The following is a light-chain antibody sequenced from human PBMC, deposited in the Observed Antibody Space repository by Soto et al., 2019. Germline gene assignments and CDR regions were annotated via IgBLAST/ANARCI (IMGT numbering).Light chain of an antibody. CDR3: QQSFDTPLT. Sequence: DIQMTQSPSSLSASVGDRVTITCRASQSISSYLNWYQQKPGKAPKFLIYGASTLQSGVPSRFSGSGSGTDFTLTISSLQPEDFATYYWQQSFDTPLTFGPGTKVDIK. V-gene: IGKV1-39*01. CDR1: QSISSY. CDR2: GAS. J-gene: IGKJ3*01.